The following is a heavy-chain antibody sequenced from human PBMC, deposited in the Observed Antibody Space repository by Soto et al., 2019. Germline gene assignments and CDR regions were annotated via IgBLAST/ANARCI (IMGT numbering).Heavy chain of an antibody. CDR2: INMDGSST. Sequence: EVQLVEYGGGLVQPGGSLRLSCAASGFTFSSDWMHWVRQAAGKGLVWVSRINMDGSSTNYADSVKGRFTISRDNAKNTLYLRMNSLRAEDTAVYYCARGPRGMYGNDFWGPCALVTVSS. V-gene: IGHV3-74*01. CDR3: ARGPRGMYGNDF. J-gene: IGHJ1*01. D-gene: IGHD3-10*02. CDR1: GFTFSSDW.